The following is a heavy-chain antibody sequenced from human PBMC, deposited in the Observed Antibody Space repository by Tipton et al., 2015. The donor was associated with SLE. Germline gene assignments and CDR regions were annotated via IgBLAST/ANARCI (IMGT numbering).Heavy chain of an antibody. V-gene: IGHV4-30-2*04. J-gene: IGHJ4*02. CDR3: ARDWDSGSTWDY. Sequence: PSLKSRVTISVDTSKNQFSLNLSSVTAADTAVYYCARDWDSGSTWDYWGQGTLVTVSS. D-gene: IGHD1-26*01.